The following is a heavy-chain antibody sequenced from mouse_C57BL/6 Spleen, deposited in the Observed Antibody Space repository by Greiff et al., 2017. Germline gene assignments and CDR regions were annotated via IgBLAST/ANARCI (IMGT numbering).Heavy chain of an antibody. CDR3: ARWEYYYGTRNFDV. CDR1: GYTFTDYY. D-gene: IGHD1-1*01. V-gene: IGHV1-26*01. J-gene: IGHJ1*03. CDR2: INPNNGGT. Sequence: EVQLQQSGPELVKPGASVKISCKASGYTFTDYYMNWVKQSHGKSLEWIGDINPNNGGTSYNQKFKGKATLTVDKSSSTAYMELRSLTSEDSAVYYCARWEYYYGTRNFDVWGTGTTGTVSS.